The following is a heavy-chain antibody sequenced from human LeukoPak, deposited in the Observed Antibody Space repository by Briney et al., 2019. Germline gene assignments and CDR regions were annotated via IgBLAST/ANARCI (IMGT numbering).Heavy chain of an antibody. Sequence: SETLSLTCTVSGGSISSYYWSWLRQPPGKGLEWIGYIYYSGSTNYNPSLKSRVTISVDTSKNQFSLKLSSVTAADTAVYYCARHENYYDSSGPFPDAFDIWGQGTMVTVSS. CDR3: ARHENYYDSSGPFPDAFDI. CDR2: IYYSGST. CDR1: GGSISSYY. V-gene: IGHV4-59*08. J-gene: IGHJ3*02. D-gene: IGHD3-22*01.